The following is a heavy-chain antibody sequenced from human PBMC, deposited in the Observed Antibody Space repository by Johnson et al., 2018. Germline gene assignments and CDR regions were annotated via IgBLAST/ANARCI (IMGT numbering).Heavy chain of an antibody. CDR1: GFIFNSFS. D-gene: IGHD3-10*01. CDR3: ARDGDYFASGSDSQYCHH. Sequence: VQLVESGGGLIQPGGSLRLSCAASGFIFNSFSMNWVRQAPGKGLEWISYISGNSGTLYYAESVKGRFTVSRDNARDSLYLQMNSLRTEDTAVYYCARDGDYFASGSDSQYCHHWGQGTLVTVSS. CDR2: ISGNSGTL. J-gene: IGHJ1*01. V-gene: IGHV3-48*01.